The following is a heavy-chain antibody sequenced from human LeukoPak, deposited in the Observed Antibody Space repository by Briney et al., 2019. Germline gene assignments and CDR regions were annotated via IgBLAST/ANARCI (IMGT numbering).Heavy chain of an antibody. D-gene: IGHD6-6*01. Sequence: GGSLRLSCAASGFNFDVYTMHWVRQAPGKGLEWVSLISWDGSITDYADSVKGRFTISRDNSKDSLYLQMNSLRTEDTALYYCGKDIGFISSRTSDYWGQGTLVTVSS. CDR1: GFNFDVYT. J-gene: IGHJ4*02. V-gene: IGHV3-43*01. CDR3: GKDIGFISSRTSDY. CDR2: ISWDGSIT.